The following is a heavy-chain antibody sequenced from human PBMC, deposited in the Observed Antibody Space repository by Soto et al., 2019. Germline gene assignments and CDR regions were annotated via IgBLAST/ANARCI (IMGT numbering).Heavy chain of an antibody. V-gene: IGHV4-34*01. Sequence: QVQLQQWGAGLLKPSETLSLTCAVYGGSFSGYYWSWIRQPPGKGLEWIGEINHSGSTNYNPSLHSRVTISVDTSKNQFSLKLSSVTAADTAVYYCASLYCSGGSCQGVGGMDVWGQGTTVTVSS. J-gene: IGHJ6*02. CDR3: ASLYCSGGSCQGVGGMDV. CDR1: GGSFSGYY. CDR2: INHSGST. D-gene: IGHD2-15*01.